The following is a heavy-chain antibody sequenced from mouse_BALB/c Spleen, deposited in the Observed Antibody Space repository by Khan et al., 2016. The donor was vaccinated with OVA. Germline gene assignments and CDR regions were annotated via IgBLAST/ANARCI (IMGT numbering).Heavy chain of an antibody. J-gene: IGHJ3*01. CDR2: IWSAGST. CDR3: ARRGYDYGRGALFAY. Sequence: VQLQESGPGLVQPSQSLSITCTVSGFSLTNYSVHWVRQSPGKGLEWLGVIWSAGSTDYNAAFISRLTIRNDNSRSQVFFKMNSLQPNDTAIDYCARRGYDYGRGALFAYWGQGTLVTVSA. V-gene: IGHV2-2*02. CDR1: GFSLTNYS. D-gene: IGHD2-4*01.